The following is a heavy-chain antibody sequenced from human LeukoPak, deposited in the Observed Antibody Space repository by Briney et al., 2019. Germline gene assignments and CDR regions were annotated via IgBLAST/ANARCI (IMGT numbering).Heavy chain of an antibody. V-gene: IGHV4-4*07. Sequence: SETLSLTCTVSGGSISSYYWSWIRQPAGKGLEWIGRIYTSGSTNYNPSLKSRVPMSVDTSKNQFSLKLSSVTAADTAVYYCARESHYYDSSGYYSAGLFDYWGQGTLVTVSS. CDR2: IYTSGST. CDR3: ARESHYYDSSGYYSAGLFDY. D-gene: IGHD3-22*01. J-gene: IGHJ4*02. CDR1: GGSISSYY.